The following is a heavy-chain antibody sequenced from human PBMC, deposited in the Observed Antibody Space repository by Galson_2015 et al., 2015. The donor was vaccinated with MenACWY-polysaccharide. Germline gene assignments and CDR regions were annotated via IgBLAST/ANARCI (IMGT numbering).Heavy chain of an antibody. CDR3: AREAYSYGFGANYFDY. V-gene: IGHV3-48*03. J-gene: IGHJ4*02. D-gene: IGHD5-18*01. CDR1: GFTFSSYD. Sequence: SLRLSCAASGFTFSSYDMNWVRQAPGKGLEWVSYISSSGSTIYYADSVKGRFTISRDNAKNSLYLQMNSLRAEDTAVYYCAREAYSYGFGANYFDYWGQGTLVTVSS. CDR2: ISSSGSTI.